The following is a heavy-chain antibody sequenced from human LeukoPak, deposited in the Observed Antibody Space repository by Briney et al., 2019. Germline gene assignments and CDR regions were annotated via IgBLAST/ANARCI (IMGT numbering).Heavy chain of an antibody. CDR3: ARDGIVVVPAAKNYYYYYYMDV. Sequence: SETLSLTCTVSGGSISSGDYYWSWIRQPPGKGLEWIGYIYYSGSTYYNPSLKSRVTMSVDTSKNQFSLKLSSVTAADTAVYYCARDGIVVVPAAKNYYYYYYMDVWGKGTTVTVSS. CDR2: IYYSGST. D-gene: IGHD2-2*01. CDR1: GGSISSGDYY. J-gene: IGHJ6*03. V-gene: IGHV4-61*08.